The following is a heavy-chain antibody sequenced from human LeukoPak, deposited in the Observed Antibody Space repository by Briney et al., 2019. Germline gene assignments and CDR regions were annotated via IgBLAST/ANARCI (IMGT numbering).Heavy chain of an antibody. Sequence: PSETLSLTCTVSGGSMSSYYWNWIRQPPGKGLGWIGNIHDNWNTNYNPSLKSGVTISVDTSKNQFSLKLSSVTAADTAVYYCARGYSSGWYRGWFDPWGQGTLVIVSS. CDR2: IHDNWNT. V-gene: IGHV4-59*01. CDR1: GGSMSSYY. J-gene: IGHJ5*02. CDR3: ARGYSSGWYRGWFDP. D-gene: IGHD6-19*01.